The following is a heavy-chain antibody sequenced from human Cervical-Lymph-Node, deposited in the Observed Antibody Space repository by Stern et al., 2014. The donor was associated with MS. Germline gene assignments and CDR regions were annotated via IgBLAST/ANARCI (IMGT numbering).Heavy chain of an antibody. V-gene: IGHV3-33*01. J-gene: IGHJ4*02. Sequence: MQLVESGGGVVQPGRSLRLSCAASGFTFSSYGMHWVRQTPGKGLEWVAVIWDDGSNKYYADSVKGRFTISRDNSENTLYLQMNSLRAEDTAVYYCARGDSSSPLEYWGQGTLVTVSS. D-gene: IGHD6-6*01. CDR3: ARGDSSSPLEY. CDR1: GFTFSSYG. CDR2: IWDDGSNK.